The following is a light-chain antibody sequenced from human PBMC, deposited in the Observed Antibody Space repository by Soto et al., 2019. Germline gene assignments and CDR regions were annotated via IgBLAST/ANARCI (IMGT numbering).Light chain of an antibody. V-gene: IGLV1-40*01. J-gene: IGLJ7*01. CDR1: SSNIGAGYD. Sequence: QSVLTQPPSMSGAPGQRGTISCTGSSSNIGAGYDVHWYQLLPGTAPKLLIYGNTNRPSGVPDRFSGSKSGTSASLAITGLRAEDEADYYCQSHDSSLNSWVFGGCTQLTVL. CDR3: QSHDSSLNSWV. CDR2: GNT.